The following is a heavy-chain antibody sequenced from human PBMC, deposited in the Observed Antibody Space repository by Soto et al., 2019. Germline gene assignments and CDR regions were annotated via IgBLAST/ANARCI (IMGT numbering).Heavy chain of an antibody. J-gene: IGHJ3*02. CDR2: ISYDGSNK. V-gene: IGHV3-30-3*01. CDR1: GFTFSSYA. D-gene: IGHD5-12*01. CDR3: AKDIVATIPDAFDI. Sequence: GGSLRLSCAASGFTFSSYAMHWVRQAPGKGLEWVAVISYDGSNKYYADSVKGRFTISRDNSKNTLYLQMNSLRAEDTAVYYCAKDIVATIPDAFDIWGQGTMVTVSS.